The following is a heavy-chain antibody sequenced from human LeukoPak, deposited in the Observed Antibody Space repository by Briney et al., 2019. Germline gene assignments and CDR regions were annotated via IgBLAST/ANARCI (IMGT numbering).Heavy chain of an antibody. CDR3: VTIDEGIAVSGSAEYFQH. V-gene: IGHV1-46*01. Sequence: GASVKVSCKAPGYTFTSYYMHWVRQAPGQGLEWMGIINPSGGSTSYAQKFQGRVTMTRDTSTSTVYMELSSLRSEDTAVYYCVTIDEGIAVSGSAEYFQHWGQGTLVTVSS. D-gene: IGHD6-19*01. J-gene: IGHJ1*01. CDR2: INPSGGST. CDR1: GYTFTSYY.